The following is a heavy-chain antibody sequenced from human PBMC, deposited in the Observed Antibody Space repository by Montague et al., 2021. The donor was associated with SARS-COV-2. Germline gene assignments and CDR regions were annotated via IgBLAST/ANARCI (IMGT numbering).Heavy chain of an antibody. D-gene: IGHD6-13*01. CDR2: ISSNGGAP. CDR1: GFTFSSYA. J-gene: IGHJ4*02. V-gene: IGHV3-64*01. Sequence: SLRLSCAASGFTFSSYALHWVRQAPGKGLEYVSAISSNGGAPYYGNSVKGRFTISRDNSKNTLYLQMDSLRVEDMAVYYCARPGDSNRWYSPPNYWGQGTLVTVSS. CDR3: ARPGDSNRWYSPPNY.